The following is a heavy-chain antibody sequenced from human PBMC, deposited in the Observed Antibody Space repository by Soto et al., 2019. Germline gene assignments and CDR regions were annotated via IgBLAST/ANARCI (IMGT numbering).Heavy chain of an antibody. J-gene: IGHJ6*02. CDR3: ARGRGVLEWLYIGYYYYGMDV. V-gene: IGHV4-39*01. Sequence: SETLSLTCSVSGGSISSRSAYWGWIRQPPGKGLEWIGSVYSDGSTYYNPSLKSRVIISVDTSKNQFSLKLSSVTAADTAVYYCARGRGVLEWLYIGYYYYGMDVWGQGTTVTVSS. D-gene: IGHD3-3*01. CDR1: GGSISSRSAY. CDR2: VYSDGST.